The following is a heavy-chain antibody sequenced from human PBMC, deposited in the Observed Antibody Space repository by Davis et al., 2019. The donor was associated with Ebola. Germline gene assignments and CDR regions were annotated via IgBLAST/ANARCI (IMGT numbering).Heavy chain of an antibody. D-gene: IGHD2-15*01. J-gene: IGHJ6*02. V-gene: IGHV3-7*03. Sequence: WIRQPPGKGREWVATIKEEGSEKFYVDSLNGRFAISRDNAKNSLFLQINSLGAEDTAVYYCARERVTCGGGSCYYAGLDVWGQGTTVTVSS. CDR3: ARERVTCGGGSCYYAGLDV. CDR2: IKEEGSEK.